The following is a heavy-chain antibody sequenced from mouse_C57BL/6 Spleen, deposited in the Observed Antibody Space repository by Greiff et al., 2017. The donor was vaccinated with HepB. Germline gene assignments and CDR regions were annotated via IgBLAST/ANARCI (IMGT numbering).Heavy chain of an antibody. J-gene: IGHJ2*01. Sequence: QVQLQQPGAELVRPGSSVKLSCKASGYTFTSYWMDWVKQRPGQGLEWIGNIYPSDSETHYNQKFKDKATLTVDKSSSTAYMQLSSLTSEDSAVYYGASVGQKRSIFDYWGQGTTLTVSS. CDR2: IYPSDSET. CDR1: GYTFTSYW. CDR3: ASVGQKRSIFDY. V-gene: IGHV1-61*01.